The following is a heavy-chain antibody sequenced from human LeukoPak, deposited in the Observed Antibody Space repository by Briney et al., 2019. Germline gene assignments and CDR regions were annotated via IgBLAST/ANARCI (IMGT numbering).Heavy chain of an antibody. Sequence: ASVKVSCKASGYTFTGHYLHWVRQAPGQGLEWMGWIHSNSGGTNYAQKFQGRVNMTRDTSVSTAYMELSRLSSDDTAVYSCARQAEYYYGMDVWGQGTTVTVSS. D-gene: IGHD6-25*01. J-gene: IGHJ6*02. CDR3: ARQAEYYYGMDV. V-gene: IGHV1-2*02. CDR1: GYTFTGHY. CDR2: IHSNSGGT.